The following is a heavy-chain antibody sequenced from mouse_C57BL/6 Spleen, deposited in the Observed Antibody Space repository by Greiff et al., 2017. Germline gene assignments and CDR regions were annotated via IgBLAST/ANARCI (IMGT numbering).Heavy chain of an antibody. CDR2: INPNNGGT. CDR1: GYTFTDYN. CDR3: ARTAQAPCAMDY. D-gene: IGHD3-2*02. J-gene: IGHJ4*01. V-gene: IGHV1-18*01. Sequence: VQLQQSGPELVKPGASVKIPCKASGYTFTDYNMDWVKQSHGKSLEWIGDINPNNGGTIYNQKFKGKATLTVDKSSSTAYMELRSLTSEDTAVYYCARTAQAPCAMDYGGQGTSVTVSS.